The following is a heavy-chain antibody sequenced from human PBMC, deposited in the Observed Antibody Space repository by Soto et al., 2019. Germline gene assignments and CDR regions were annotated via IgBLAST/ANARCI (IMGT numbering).Heavy chain of an antibody. J-gene: IGHJ4*02. V-gene: IGHV3-23*01. CDR2: ISVTGAST. CDR3: AKIRSIAAAFSDY. Sequence: EVQLLESGGGLVQSGGSLRLSCAASGLTFSGSAMSWVRQAPGKGLEWVSSISVTGASTYYADSVQGRFTVSRDNSKDTFLLEMNSLRAEDTAVYFCAKIRSIAAAFSDYWGQGTLVTVSS. CDR1: GLTFSGSA. D-gene: IGHD6-13*01.